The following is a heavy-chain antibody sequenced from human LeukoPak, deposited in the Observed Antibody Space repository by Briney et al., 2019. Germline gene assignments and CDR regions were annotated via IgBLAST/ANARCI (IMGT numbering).Heavy chain of an antibody. CDR1: GFTFSSYG. V-gene: IGHV3-30*03. CDR3: ARNFGWRLDY. CDR2: ISYDGSNK. D-gene: IGHD3-9*01. J-gene: IGHJ4*02. Sequence: GGSLRLSCAASGFTFSSYGMHWVRQAPGKGLEWVAVISYDGSNKYYADSVKGRFTISRDNSKNTLYLQMNSLRAEDTAVYYCARNFGWRLDYWGQGTLVTVSS.